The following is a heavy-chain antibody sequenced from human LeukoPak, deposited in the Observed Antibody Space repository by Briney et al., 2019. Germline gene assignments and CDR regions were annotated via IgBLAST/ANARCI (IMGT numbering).Heavy chain of an antibody. CDR1: GYTFTSFY. CDR2: IDPNSGGT. CDR3: ARGAGTSWFDY. J-gene: IGHJ4*02. D-gene: IGHD6-13*01. Sequence: ASVKVSCKASGYTFTSFYMHWVRQAPGQGLEWMGWIDPNSGGTNFAQKCQGRVTMTRDTSITTAYMELSRLTSDDTAVHYCARGAGTSWFDYWGQGSLVIVSS. V-gene: IGHV1-2*02.